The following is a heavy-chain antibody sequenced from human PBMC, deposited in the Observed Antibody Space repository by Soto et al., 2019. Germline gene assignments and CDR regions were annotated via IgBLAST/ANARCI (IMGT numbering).Heavy chain of an antibody. CDR3: ARYDFWSGTFDY. CDR1: GYTFTSYA. J-gene: IGHJ4*02. Sequence: ASVKVSCKASGYTFTSYAMHWVRQAPGQRLEWMGWINAGNGNTKYSQKFQGRVTITRDTSASTAYMELSSLRSEDTAVYYCARYDFWSGTFDYWGQGTLVTVSS. D-gene: IGHD3-3*01. CDR2: INAGNGNT. V-gene: IGHV1-3*01.